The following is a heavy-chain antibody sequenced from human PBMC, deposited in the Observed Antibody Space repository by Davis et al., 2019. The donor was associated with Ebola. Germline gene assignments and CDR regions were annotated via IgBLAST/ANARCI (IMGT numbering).Heavy chain of an antibody. V-gene: IGHV3-7*03. Sequence: GESLKISCEVSGFTFKNYWMSWVRQAPGKGLEWVANINQDGSEKYYVDSVKGRFTISRDNAKNSLYLQMNSLRAEDTAVYYCARDYGDYYYGMDVWGQGTTVTVSS. CDR1: GFTFKNYW. CDR2: INQDGSEK. J-gene: IGHJ6*02. CDR3: ARDYGDYYYGMDV. D-gene: IGHD4-17*01.